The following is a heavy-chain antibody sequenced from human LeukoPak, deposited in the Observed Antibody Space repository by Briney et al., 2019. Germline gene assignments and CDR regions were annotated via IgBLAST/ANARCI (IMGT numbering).Heavy chain of an antibody. Sequence: GGSLRLSCAASGFTFSDYWMSWVRQAPGKGLEWVANIKQDGSEKHYVDSLRGRFTISRDNAKNSLDLQMNSLRAEDTAVYFCARDLYYFDSSGYYASDLWGQGTLVTVSS. D-gene: IGHD3-22*01. CDR3: ARDLYYFDSSGYYASDL. CDR2: IKQDGSEK. J-gene: IGHJ5*02. CDR1: GFTFSDYW. V-gene: IGHV3-7*01.